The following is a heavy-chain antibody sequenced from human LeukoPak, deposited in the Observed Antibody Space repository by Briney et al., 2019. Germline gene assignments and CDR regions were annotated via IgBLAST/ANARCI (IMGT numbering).Heavy chain of an antibody. CDR1: GFIFSKYI. V-gene: IGHV3-48*01. CDR3: ARDSAYGLDY. Sequence: GGSLRLSCAASGFIFSKYIMNWVRQAPGKGLEWVSYISSSSSVIYYADSVKGRFTITRDNAKNSLYLQMNSLRVEDTSVYYCARDSAYGLDYWGQGTLVTVSS. D-gene: IGHD4-17*01. CDR2: ISSSSSVI. J-gene: IGHJ4*02.